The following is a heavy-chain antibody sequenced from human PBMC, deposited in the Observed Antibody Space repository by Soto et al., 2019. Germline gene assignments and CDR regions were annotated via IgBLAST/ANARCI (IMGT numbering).Heavy chain of an antibody. CDR1: GGSISSGGYY. V-gene: IGHV4-31*03. CDR3: ARDVRLRGFYGMDV. Sequence: QVQLQESGPGLVKPSQTLSLTYTVSGGSISSGGYYWSWIRQHPGKGLEWIGYIYYIGSTYYNPSLKSRLTIAVDKSTNQYFLQLSSVTAADTAVYYCARDVRLRGFYGMDVWGQGTTVTVSS. D-gene: IGHD3-16*01. J-gene: IGHJ6*02. CDR2: IYYIGST.